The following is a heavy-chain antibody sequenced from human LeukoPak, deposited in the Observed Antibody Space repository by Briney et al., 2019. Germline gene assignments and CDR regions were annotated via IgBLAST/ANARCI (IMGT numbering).Heavy chain of an antibody. CDR1: GFTFSSYV. CDR3: ARGSGGRTIWVVVPAAQSSNYYYYGMDV. J-gene: IGHJ6*02. D-gene: IGHD2-2*01. V-gene: IGHV3-30-3*01. CDR2: ISYDGSNK. Sequence: GGSLRLSCAASGFTFSSYVMHWVRQAPGKGLEWVEVISYDGSNKYYADSVKGRFTISRDNSKNTLYLQMNSLRAEDTAVYYCARGSGGRTIWVVVPAAQSSNYYYYGMDVWGQGTTVTVSS.